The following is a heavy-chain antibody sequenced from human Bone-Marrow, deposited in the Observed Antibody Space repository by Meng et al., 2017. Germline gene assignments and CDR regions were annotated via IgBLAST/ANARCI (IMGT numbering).Heavy chain of an antibody. D-gene: IGHD2-21*02. Sequence: GGSLRLSCAASGFTFNSYGMSWVRQSPGKGREWVSFISDTAAEKYYADSVKGRFTISRDNSKNTVYLQMNSLRVDDTAVYYCTRDQGGVTPDYWGQGALVTVSS. J-gene: IGHJ4*02. CDR1: GFTFNSYG. CDR3: TRDQGGVTPDY. V-gene: IGHV3-23*01. CDR2: ISDTAAEK.